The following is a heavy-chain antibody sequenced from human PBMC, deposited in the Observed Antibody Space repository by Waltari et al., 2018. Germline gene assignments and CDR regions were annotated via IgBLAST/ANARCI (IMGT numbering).Heavy chain of an antibody. CDR3: ARRGLRRPAFDI. V-gene: IGHV1-2*02. J-gene: IGHJ3*02. CDR2: INPNGGGT. D-gene: IGHD4-17*01. Sequence: QVQLVQSGAEVKKPGASVKVSCKASGYTFTGYYMPWVRPAPGQGLEWMVGINPNGGGTNDAQRFQGRVTMNRDTSISTAYMELSRLRSDDTAVYYCARRGLRRPAFDIWGQGTMVTVSS. CDR1: GYTFTGYY.